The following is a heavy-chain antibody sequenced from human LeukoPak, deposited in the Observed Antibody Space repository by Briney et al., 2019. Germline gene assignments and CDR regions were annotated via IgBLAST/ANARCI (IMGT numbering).Heavy chain of an antibody. CDR3: ARPPRTYYYDSSGYYWSNAFDI. CDR2: TNSDGSST. CDR1: GFTFSSYW. V-gene: IGHV3-74*01. Sequence: GGSLRLSCAASGFTFSSYWMHWVRQAPGKGLVWVSRTNSDGSSTSYADSVKGRFTISRDNAKNTLYLQMNSLRAEDTAVYYCARPPRTYYYDSSGYYWSNAFDIWGQGTMVTVSS. D-gene: IGHD3-22*01. J-gene: IGHJ3*02.